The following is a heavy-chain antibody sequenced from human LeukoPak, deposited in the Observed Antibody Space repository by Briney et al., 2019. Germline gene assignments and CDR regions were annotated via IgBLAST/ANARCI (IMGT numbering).Heavy chain of an antibody. D-gene: IGHD1-26*01. V-gene: IGHV4-59*08. CDR3: ARRAYGVEGSAFDI. Sequence: SETLSLTCTVPGGSMSRYYWRWMRQTLGKRLEYIGYIYYSGSTNYNPSLNSRVIISVHTSKNQSSLKLSSVTAADTAVYYCARRAYGVEGSAFDIWGQGTMVTVSS. CDR2: IYYSGST. J-gene: IGHJ3*02. CDR1: GGSMSRYY.